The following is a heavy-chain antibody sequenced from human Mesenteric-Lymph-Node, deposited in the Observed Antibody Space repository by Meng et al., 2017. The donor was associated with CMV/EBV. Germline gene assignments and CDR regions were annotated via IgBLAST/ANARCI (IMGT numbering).Heavy chain of an antibody. J-gene: IGHJ4*02. CDR2: IYSGGSST. CDR1: GFTFSSYA. Sequence: GESLKISCAASGFTFSSYAMSWVRQAPGKGLEWVSVIYSGGSSTYYADSVKGRFTISRDNSKNTLYLQMNSLRAEDTAVYYCAKVFCVWSGSYFDYWGQGTLVTVSS. D-gene: IGHD3-3*01. CDR3: AKVFCVWSGSYFDY. V-gene: IGHV3-23*03.